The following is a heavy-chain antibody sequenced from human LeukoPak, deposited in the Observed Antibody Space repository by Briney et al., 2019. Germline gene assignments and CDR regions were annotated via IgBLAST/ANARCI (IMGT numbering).Heavy chain of an antibody. CDR3: ARDTAWFDP. J-gene: IGHJ5*02. V-gene: IGHV1-69*05. CDR1: GYTFTSYD. D-gene: IGHD4-17*01. Sequence: GASVKVSCKASGYTFTSYDINWVRQATGQGLEWMGGIIPIFGTANYAQKFQGRVTITTDESTSTAYMELSSLRSEDTAVYYCARDTAWFDPWGQGTLVTVSS. CDR2: IIPIFGTA.